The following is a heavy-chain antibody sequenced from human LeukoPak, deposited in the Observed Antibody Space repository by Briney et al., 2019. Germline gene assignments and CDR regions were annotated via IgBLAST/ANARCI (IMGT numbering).Heavy chain of an antibody. CDR1: GGTFSSYT. J-gene: IGHJ4*02. CDR2: IIPIFGTA. Sequence: SVKVSCKASGGTFSSYTISWVRQAPGQGLEWMGGIIPIFGTANYAQKFQGRVTITTDESTSTAYMELSSLRSEDTAVYYCARGYYGLWYFDYWGQGTLVTVSS. D-gene: IGHD3-10*01. CDR3: ARGYYGLWYFDY. V-gene: IGHV1-69*05.